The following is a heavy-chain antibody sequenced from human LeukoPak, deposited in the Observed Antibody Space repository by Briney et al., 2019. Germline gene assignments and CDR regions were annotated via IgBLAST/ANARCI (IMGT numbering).Heavy chain of an antibody. CDR3: ARDLSGIMGYTYGRGIDY. D-gene: IGHD5-18*01. Sequence: PGGSLRLSCAASGFTFSSHRMSWVRQAPGEGLGWVANIKKDGSEKYYVDSVKGRFTISRDNAKTSLYLQMNSLRAEDTAVYYYARDLSGIMGYTYGRGIDYWGQGTLVTVSS. CDR2: IKKDGSEK. CDR1: GFTFSSHR. J-gene: IGHJ4*02. V-gene: IGHV3-7*01.